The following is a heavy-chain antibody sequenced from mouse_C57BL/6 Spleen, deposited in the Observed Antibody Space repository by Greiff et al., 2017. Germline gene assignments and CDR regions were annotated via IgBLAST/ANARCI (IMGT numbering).Heavy chain of an antibody. CDR3: ARDPSDY. CDR2: ISDGGSYT. J-gene: IGHJ2*01. CDR1: GFTFSSYA. V-gene: IGHV5-4*01. Sequence: EVQRVESGGGLVKPGGSLKLSCAASGFTFSSYAVSWVRQTPEKRLEWVATISDGGSYTYYPDNVKGRFTISRDNAKNNLYLQMSHLKSEDTAMYYCARDPSDYWGQGTTLTVSS.